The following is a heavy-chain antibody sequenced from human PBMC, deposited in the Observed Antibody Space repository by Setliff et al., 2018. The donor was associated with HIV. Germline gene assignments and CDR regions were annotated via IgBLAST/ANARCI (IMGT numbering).Heavy chain of an antibody. Sequence: SETLSLTCAVYGGSFSSYSWTWIRQPPGKGLEWIGEINRSGSTNYNPSLKSRLTIIVDTSKNQFSLRLASVTAADTAIYYCARDDSIVLVPAIMRGDGFDFWGQGRMVTVSS. D-gene: IGHD2-2*01. CDR1: GGSFSSYS. CDR2: INRSGST. V-gene: IGHV4-34*01. J-gene: IGHJ3*01. CDR3: ARDDSIVLVPAIMRGDGFDF.